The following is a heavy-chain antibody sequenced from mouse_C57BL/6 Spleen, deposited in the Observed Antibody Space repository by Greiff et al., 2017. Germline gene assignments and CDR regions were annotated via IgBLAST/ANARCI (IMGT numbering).Heavy chain of an antibody. Sequence: EVQLQQSGPELVKPGASVKISCTASGFSFTGYYMNWVKQRPEKSLEWIGEINPGTGGTTYNQKFKAKATFTVDTSSSTAYMQLKSLTSEDSAVYCSARAGGIFFDYWGQGTTLTVSS. CDR2: INPGTGGT. V-gene: IGHV1-42*01. CDR1: GFSFTGYY. D-gene: IGHD2-14*01. CDR3: ARAGGIFFDY. J-gene: IGHJ2*01.